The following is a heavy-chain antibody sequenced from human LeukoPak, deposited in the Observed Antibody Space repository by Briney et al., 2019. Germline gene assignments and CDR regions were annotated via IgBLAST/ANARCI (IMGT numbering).Heavy chain of an antibody. Sequence: GGSLRLSCAASGFTLSSCGTHWVRQAPGKGLEWVAVISYDGSNKYYAYSVKGRFTISRDNSKNTLYLQMNSLRAEDTAVYYCARPLDYGGNWSDPWGQGTLVTVSS. V-gene: IGHV3-30*03. D-gene: IGHD4-23*01. CDR1: GFTLSSCG. CDR2: ISYDGSNK. J-gene: IGHJ5*02. CDR3: ARPLDYGGNWSDP.